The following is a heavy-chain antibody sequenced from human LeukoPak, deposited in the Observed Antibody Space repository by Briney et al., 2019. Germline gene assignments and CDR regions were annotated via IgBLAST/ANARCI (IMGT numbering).Heavy chain of an antibody. CDR2: ISGSGGST. D-gene: IGHD6-19*01. CDR1: GFTFSSYA. Sequence: GGSLRLSCAASGFTFSSYAMSWARQAPGKGLEWVSAISGSGGSTYYADSVKGRFTISRDNSKNTLYLQMNSLRAEDTAVYYCAKTRRSIAVAGPFDYWGQGTLVTVSS. J-gene: IGHJ4*02. V-gene: IGHV3-23*01. CDR3: AKTRRSIAVAGPFDY.